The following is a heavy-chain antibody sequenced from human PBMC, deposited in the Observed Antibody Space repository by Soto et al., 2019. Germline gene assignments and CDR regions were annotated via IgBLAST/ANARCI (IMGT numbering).Heavy chain of an antibody. CDR3: ARDQGLVVVPAAIFWQPPGY. CDR1: GYTFTSYG. D-gene: IGHD2-2*02. V-gene: IGHV1-18*04. CDR2: ISAYNGNT. Sequence: QVQLVQSGAEVKKPGASVKVSCKASGYTFTSYGISWVRQAPGQGLEWMGWISAYNGNTNYAQKLQGRVTMTTDTSTSTAYMELRSLRSDDTAVYYCARDQGLVVVPAAIFWQPPGYWGQGTLVTVSS. J-gene: IGHJ4*02.